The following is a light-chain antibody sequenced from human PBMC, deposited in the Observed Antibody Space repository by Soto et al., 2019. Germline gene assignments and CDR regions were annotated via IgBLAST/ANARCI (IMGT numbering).Light chain of an antibody. Sequence: QSVLTQPPSASGSPGQSVTISCTGTSSDVGGYNYVSWYQQHPGKAPKLMIYEVSNRPSGVPNRFSGSKSGNTASLTISGLQAEDEADYYCSSYTSSSISYVFGTGTKVTVL. CDR3: SSYTSSSISYV. CDR1: SSDVGGYNY. CDR2: EVS. J-gene: IGLJ1*01. V-gene: IGLV2-14*01.